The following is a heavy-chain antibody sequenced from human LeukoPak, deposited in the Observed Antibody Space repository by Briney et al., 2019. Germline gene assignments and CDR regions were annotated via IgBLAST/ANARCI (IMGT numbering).Heavy chain of an antibody. Sequence: GESLKISCKGSGYSFTNYWIGWVRQMPGKGLEWMGIIYPGDSDTRYSPSFQGQVTISADKSISTAYLQWSSLKASDTAMYYCARRYYYDSGGKNNWFDPWGQGTLVTVSS. CDR2: IYPGDSDT. D-gene: IGHD3-22*01. V-gene: IGHV5-51*01. CDR3: ARRYYYDSGGKNNWFDP. J-gene: IGHJ5*02. CDR1: GYSFTNYW.